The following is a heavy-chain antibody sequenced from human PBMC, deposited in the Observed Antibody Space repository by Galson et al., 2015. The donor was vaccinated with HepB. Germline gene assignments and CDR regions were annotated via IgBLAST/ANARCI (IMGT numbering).Heavy chain of an antibody. J-gene: IGHJ5*02. Sequence: LSLTCAVAGGSISSSNWWSWVCQPPGKGMEWIGEIYHSGSTNYNPSLNSRVTISVDKSKNQFSLKLSSVTAADTAVYYCARKYTNYYNWFDPWGQGTLVTVSS. D-gene: IGHD4-11*01. CDR3: ARKYTNYYNWFDP. CDR2: IYHSGST. V-gene: IGHV4-4*02. CDR1: GGSISSSNW.